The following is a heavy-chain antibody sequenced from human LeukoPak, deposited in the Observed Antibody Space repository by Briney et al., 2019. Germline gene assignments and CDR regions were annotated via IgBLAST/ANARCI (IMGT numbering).Heavy chain of an antibody. J-gene: IGHJ4*02. CDR3: ARASYCSSTSCSHAFLNY. CDR1: GFTFSSYS. D-gene: IGHD2-2*01. Sequence: PGGSLRLSCAASGFTFSSYSMNWVRQAPGKGLEWVSSISSSSSYIYYADSVKGRFTISRDNTKNSLYLQMNSLRAEDTAVYYCARASYCSSTSCSHAFLNYWGQGTLVTVSS. CDR2: ISSSSSYI. V-gene: IGHV3-21*01.